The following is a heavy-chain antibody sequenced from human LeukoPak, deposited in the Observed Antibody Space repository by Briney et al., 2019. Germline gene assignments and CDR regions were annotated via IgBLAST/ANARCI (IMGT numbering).Heavy chain of an antibody. CDR2: IKQDGSEK. V-gene: IGHV3-7*01. J-gene: IGHJ4*02. D-gene: IGHD4-23*01. CDR1: GFTFSDYY. CDR3: ARHDYGGNSVGY. Sequence: GGSLRLSCAASGFTFSDYYMSWIRQAPGKGLEWVANIKQDGSEKYYVDSVKGRFTISRDNAKNSLYLQMNSLRAEDTAVYHCARHDYGGNSVGYWGQGTLVTVSS.